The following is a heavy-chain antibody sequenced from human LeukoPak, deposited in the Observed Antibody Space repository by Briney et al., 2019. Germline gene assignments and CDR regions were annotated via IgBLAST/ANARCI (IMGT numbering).Heavy chain of an antibody. CDR3: AREVAAAADGGYFDY. CDR2: IYTSGST. CDR1: GGSISSYY. Sequence: SETLSLTCTVSGGSISSYYWSWIRQPAGKGLEWIGRIYTSGSTDYNPSLKSRVTMSVDTSKNQFSLKLSSVTAADTAVYYCAREVAAAADGGYFDYWGQGTLVTVSS. V-gene: IGHV4-4*07. D-gene: IGHD6-13*01. J-gene: IGHJ4*02.